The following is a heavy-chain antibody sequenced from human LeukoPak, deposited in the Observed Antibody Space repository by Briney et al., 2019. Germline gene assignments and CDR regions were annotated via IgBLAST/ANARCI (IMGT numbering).Heavy chain of an antibody. CDR3: ARGGLVPAANSGWFDP. J-gene: IGHJ5*02. D-gene: IGHD2-2*01. Sequence: ASVKVSCKASGYTFTGYYMHWVRQAPGQGLEWMGWLNPNSGGTNYAQKFQGGVTMTRDTSISTAYMELSRLRSDDTAVYYCARGGLVPAANSGWFDPWGQGTLVTVSS. CDR2: LNPNSGGT. CDR1: GYTFTGYY. V-gene: IGHV1-2*02.